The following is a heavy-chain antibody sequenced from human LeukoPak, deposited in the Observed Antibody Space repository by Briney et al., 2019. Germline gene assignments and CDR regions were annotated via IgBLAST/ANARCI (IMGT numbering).Heavy chain of an antibody. CDR2: FDPEDGET. V-gene: IGHV1-24*01. CDR3: ASLKNYYDSSGYLVTDAFDI. CDR1: GYTLTELS. Sequence: ASVTVSCKVSGYTLTELSMHWVRQAPGKGLEWMGGFDPEDGETIYAQKFQGRVTMTEDTSTDTAYMELRSLKSDDTAVYYCASLKNYYDSSGYLVTDAFDIWGQGTMVTVSS. J-gene: IGHJ3*02. D-gene: IGHD3-22*01.